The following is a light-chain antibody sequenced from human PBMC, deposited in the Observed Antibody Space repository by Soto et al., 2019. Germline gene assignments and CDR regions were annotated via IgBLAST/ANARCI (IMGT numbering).Light chain of an antibody. CDR2: END. J-gene: IGLJ1*01. CDR1: RSNIWNNY. Sequence: QPVLTQPPSGSAVPGQKVTISCSGSRSNIWNNYVSWYQQLPGTAPKLLIYENDKRPSGIPDRFSGSKSGTSATLGITGLQTGDEAVYFCGTWDSSLNTGEYVFGSGTKVTVL. CDR3: GTWDSSLNTGEYV. V-gene: IGLV1-51*02.